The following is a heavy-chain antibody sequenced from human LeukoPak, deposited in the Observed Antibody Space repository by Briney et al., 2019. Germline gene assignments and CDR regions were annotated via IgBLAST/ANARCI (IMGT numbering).Heavy chain of an antibody. J-gene: IGHJ4*02. CDR2: IYYSGST. Sequence: SETLSLTCTASGGSISSYYWSWIRQPPGRGLEWIGYIYYSGSTNYNPSLKSRVTISVDTSKNQFSLKLSSVTAADTAVYYCARTPLGYSYAIDYWGQGTLVTVSS. CDR1: GGSISSYY. V-gene: IGHV4-59*01. CDR3: ARTPLGYSYAIDY. D-gene: IGHD5-18*01.